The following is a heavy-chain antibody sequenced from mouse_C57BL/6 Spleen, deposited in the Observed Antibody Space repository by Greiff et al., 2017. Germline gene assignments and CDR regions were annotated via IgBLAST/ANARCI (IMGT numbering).Heavy chain of an antibody. D-gene: IGHD4-1*01. CDR2: IHPNSGST. CDR3: ARSKTGTEMDY. V-gene: IGHV1-64*01. J-gene: IGHJ4*01. Sequence: QVQLQQPGAELVKPGASVKLSCKASGYTFTSYWMHWVKQRPGQGLEWIGMIHPNSGSTNYNEKFKSKATLTVDKSSSTAYLQLSSLTSEDSAVYYCARSKTGTEMDYWGQGTSVTVSS. CDR1: GYTFTSYW.